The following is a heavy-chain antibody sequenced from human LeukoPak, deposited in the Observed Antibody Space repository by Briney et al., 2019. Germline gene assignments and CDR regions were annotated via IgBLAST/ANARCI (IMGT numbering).Heavy chain of an antibody. CDR3: ARVVVAALAFDY. J-gene: IGHJ4*02. CDR2: INHSGST. CDR1: GGSFSGYY. Sequence: SETLSLTCAVYGGSFSGYYWSWIRQPPGKGLEWIGEINHSGSTNYNPSLKSRVTISVDTSENQFSLKLSSVTAADTAVYYCARVVVAALAFDYWGQGTLVTVSS. D-gene: IGHD2-15*01. V-gene: IGHV4-34*01.